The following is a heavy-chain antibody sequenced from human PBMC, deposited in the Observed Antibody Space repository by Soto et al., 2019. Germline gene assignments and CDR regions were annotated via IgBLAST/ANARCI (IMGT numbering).Heavy chain of an antibody. J-gene: IGHJ6*02. Sequence: QVQLVQSGAEVKKPGASVKVSCKASGFTFTNYFFHWVRQAPRQGLEWMGIISPYDGNKNYQQSLQGRLTMTSDTSRSTVYMERRSLRSEDTAVYFCARGDGRGSTGFYYYYGMDVWGHGTMITVSS. CDR3: ARGDGRGSTGFYYYYGMDV. CDR1: GFTFTNYF. V-gene: IGHV1-46*01. CDR2: ISPYDGNK. D-gene: IGHD1-26*01.